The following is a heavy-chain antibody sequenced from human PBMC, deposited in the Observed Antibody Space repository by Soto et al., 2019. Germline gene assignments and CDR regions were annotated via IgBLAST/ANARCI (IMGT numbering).Heavy chain of an antibody. V-gene: IGHV4-4*09. CDR2: ICTGGTT. CDR1: GASISSFC. J-gene: IGHJ6*02. Sequence: PEETLSLTCTVSGASISSFCWTWIRQPPGQGLEWIGYICTGGTTKYNPSLKSRVTMSVDTPKTQFSLELTSVTAADTAVYYCARVGSKSFYYATDVWGQGTTVTVSS. D-gene: IGHD4-4*01. CDR3: ARVGSKSFYYATDV.